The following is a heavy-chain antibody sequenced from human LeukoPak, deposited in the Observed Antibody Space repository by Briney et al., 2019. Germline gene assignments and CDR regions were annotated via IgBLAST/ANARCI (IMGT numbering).Heavy chain of an antibody. Sequence: PGGSLRLSCAASGFTFDDYGMSWVRQAPGKGLEWVSGINWNGGSTGYADSVKGRFTISRDNAKNSLYLQMNSLRAEDTALYHCVRDYGDDGYFDYWGQGTLVTVSS. D-gene: IGHD4-17*01. J-gene: IGHJ4*02. CDR3: VRDYGDDGYFDY. CDR1: GFTFDDYG. V-gene: IGHV3-20*01. CDR2: INWNGGST.